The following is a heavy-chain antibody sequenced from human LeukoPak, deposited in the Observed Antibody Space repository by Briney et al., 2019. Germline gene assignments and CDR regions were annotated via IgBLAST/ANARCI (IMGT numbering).Heavy chain of an antibody. CDR1: GYTFTSYG. D-gene: IGHD1-7*01. V-gene: IGHV1-18*01. CDR3: ARGPLTGTRRDYYGMDV. J-gene: IGHJ6*02. CDR2: ISAYNGNT. Sequence: ASVKVSCKASGYTFTSYGISWVRQAPGQGLEWMGWISAYNGNTNYAQKLQGRVTMTTDTSTSTAYMELRSLRSDDTAVYYCARGPLTGTRRDYYGMDVWGQGTTVTVSS.